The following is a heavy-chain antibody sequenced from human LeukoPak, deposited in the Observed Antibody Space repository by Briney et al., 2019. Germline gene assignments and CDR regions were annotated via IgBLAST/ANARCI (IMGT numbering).Heavy chain of an antibody. D-gene: IGHD4-17*01. V-gene: IGHV4-59*01. CDR3: ARRRDYGDPIDY. CDR1: GGSISNYY. CDR2: IYYSGST. Sequence: SETLSLTCTVSGGSISNYYWSWIRQPPGKGLEWIGFIYYSGSTNYNPSLKSRVTISVDTSKNQFSLKLSSVTAADTAVYYCARRRDYGDPIDYWGQGTLVTVSS. J-gene: IGHJ4*02.